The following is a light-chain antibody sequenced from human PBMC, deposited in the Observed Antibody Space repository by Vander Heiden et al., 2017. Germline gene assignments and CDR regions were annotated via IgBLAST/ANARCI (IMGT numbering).Light chain of an antibody. CDR2: DDS. Sequence: SSVLTQPPPVSVSPGPAARITCGGNNIGSKSVDWYQQKPGQAPVLVVYDDSDRPSGIPERFSGSNSGNTATLTISRVEAGDEADYYCQVGDSSSDHNYVFGTGTKLTVL. V-gene: IGLV3-21*02. J-gene: IGLJ1*01. CDR3: QVGDSSSDHNYV. CDR1: NIGSKS.